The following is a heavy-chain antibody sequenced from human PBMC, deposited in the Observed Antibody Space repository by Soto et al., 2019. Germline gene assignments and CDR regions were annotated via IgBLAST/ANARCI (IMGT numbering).Heavy chain of an antibody. CDR3: ARAYCSGDTCYDS. CDR2: ISPYNGET. CDR1: GYTFTRSG. Sequence: ASVKVSCKASGYTFTRSGISWVRQAPGQGLEWMGWISPYNGETSYAQTLHDRLTMTTDTSASTAYMELRSLKFDDTAVYYCARAYCSGDTCYDSWGHGTLVTVSS. D-gene: IGHD2-15*01. J-gene: IGHJ5*01. V-gene: IGHV1-18*01.